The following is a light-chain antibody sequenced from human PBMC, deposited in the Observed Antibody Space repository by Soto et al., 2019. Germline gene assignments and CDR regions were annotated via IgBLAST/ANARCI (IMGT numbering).Light chain of an antibody. CDR3: QQYNDYSGM. V-gene: IGKV1-5*01. Sequence: EIQMTQSPSTLSASEGDRVTITCRASQSISRWLAWHQQKPGKAPRLLIYDASNLQRGVPSRFSGSGSGTEFTLTITSLQPEDFATYYCQQYNDYSGMFGQGTKVDIK. CDR2: DAS. CDR1: QSISRW. J-gene: IGKJ1*01.